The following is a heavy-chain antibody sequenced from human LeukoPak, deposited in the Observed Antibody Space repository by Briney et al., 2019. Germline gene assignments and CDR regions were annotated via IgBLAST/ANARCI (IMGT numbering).Heavy chain of an antibody. V-gene: IGHV1-8*01. J-gene: IGHJ5*02. Sequence: ASVKVSCKASGYTFTSYDINWVRQATGQGLEWMGWMNPNSGNTGYAQKFQGRVTVTRNTSISTAYMELSSLRSEDTAVYYCARGSGTVTTGWFDPWGQGTLVTVSS. D-gene: IGHD4-11*01. CDR2: MNPNSGNT. CDR1: GYTFTSYD. CDR3: ARGSGTVTTGWFDP.